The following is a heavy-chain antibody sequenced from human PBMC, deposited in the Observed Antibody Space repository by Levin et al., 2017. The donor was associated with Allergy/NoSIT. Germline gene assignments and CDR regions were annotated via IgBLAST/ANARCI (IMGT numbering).Heavy chain of an antibody. J-gene: IGHJ4*02. D-gene: IGHD6-19*01. CDR3: ARDKGIAVAGGFDY. Sequence: ETLSLTCAASGFTFDDYGMNWVRQAPGKGLEWVSGINWKGGRTGYADSVKGRFTISRDNAKNSLYLQMNSPRAEDTALYYCARDKGIAVAGGFDYWGQGTLVTVSS. CDR2: INWKGGRT. V-gene: IGHV3-20*04. CDR1: GFTFDDYG.